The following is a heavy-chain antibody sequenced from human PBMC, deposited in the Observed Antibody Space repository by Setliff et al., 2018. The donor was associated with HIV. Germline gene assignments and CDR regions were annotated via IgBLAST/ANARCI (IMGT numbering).Heavy chain of an antibody. V-gene: IGHV1-8*01. CDR2: MNPDSGLT. CDR1: GSTFTSYD. D-gene: IGHD1-26*01. Sequence: ASVKVSCKASGSTFTSYDLNWVRQATGPGLEWMGWMNPDSGLTDYAPKLQGRVIMTRNTSITTAYMQVTRLRSDDTAVYYCARGSFGGCYSSFWGQGTLVTVSS. J-gene: IGHJ4*02. CDR3: ARGSFGGCYSSF.